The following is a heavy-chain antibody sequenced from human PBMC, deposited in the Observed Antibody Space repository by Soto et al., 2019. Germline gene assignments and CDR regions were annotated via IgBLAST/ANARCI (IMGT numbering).Heavy chain of an antibody. CDR3: ATFQPRLWFREPYYYYYGMDV. J-gene: IGHJ6*02. CDR1: GYTLTELS. CDR2: FDPEDGET. Sequence: ASVKVSCKVSGYTLTELSMHWVRQAPGKGLEWMGGFDPEDGETIYAQKFQGRVTMTEDTSTDTAYMELSSLRSEDTAVYYCATFQPRLWFREPYYYYYGMDVGGQGPTVTVSS. D-gene: IGHD3-10*01. V-gene: IGHV1-24*01.